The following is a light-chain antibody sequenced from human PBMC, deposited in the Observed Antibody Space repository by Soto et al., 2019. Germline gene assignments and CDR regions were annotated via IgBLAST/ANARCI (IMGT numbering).Light chain of an antibody. Sequence: DIVMTQSPDSLAVSLGERATINCKSSQSVLYSSNNKNYLAWYQQKPGQPPKLLIYLASTRESGVPLRFSGSGSGTDFTLTISSLEAEDVAVYYCQQYYSTPPTFGGGTKVEIK. V-gene: IGKV4-1*01. J-gene: IGKJ4*01. CDR2: LAS. CDR1: QSVLYSSNNKNY. CDR3: QQYYSTPPT.